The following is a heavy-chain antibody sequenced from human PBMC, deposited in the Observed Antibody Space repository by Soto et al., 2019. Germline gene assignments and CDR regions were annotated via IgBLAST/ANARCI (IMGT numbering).Heavy chain of an antibody. J-gene: IGHJ4*02. CDR3: GMSYGPGRTPLDY. V-gene: IGHV1-69*02. CDR1: GGTFTSYT. D-gene: IGHD3-10*01. CDR2: IIPILGMS. Sequence: QVHLLQSGAEMKKPGSSVKVSCTAFGGTFTSYTFNWVRQAPGQRLEWMGRIIPILGMSSSAHDVQGRLTTLVDQATNTPYMFLSSIPFVVPAIYYCGMSYGPGRTPLDYWGRGTLVTVSS.